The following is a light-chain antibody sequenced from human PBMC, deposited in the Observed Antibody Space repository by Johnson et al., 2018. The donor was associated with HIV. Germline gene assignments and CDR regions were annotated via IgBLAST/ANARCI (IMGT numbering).Light chain of an antibody. CDR2: DNN. V-gene: IGLV1-51*01. Sequence: QSVLTQPPSVSAAPGQKVTISCSGSSSNIGNNYVSWYQQLPGTAPKLLIYDNNKRPSGIPDRFSGSKSGTSATLGITGLQTGDEADYYCGTWDSSLSAVVCGTGTKVTGL. CDR3: GTWDSSLSAVV. J-gene: IGLJ1*01. CDR1: SSNIGNNY.